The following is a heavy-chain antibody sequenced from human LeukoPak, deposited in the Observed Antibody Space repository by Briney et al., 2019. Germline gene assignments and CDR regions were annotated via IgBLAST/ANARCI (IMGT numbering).Heavy chain of an antibody. D-gene: IGHD2-2*01. J-gene: IGHJ6*03. CDR2: IIPIFGTA. CDR1: GGTFSSYA. Sequence: VASVKVSCKASGGTFSSYAISWVRQAPGQGLEWMGGIIPIFGTANYAQKLQGRVTMTTDTSTSTYYMELRSLRSDDTAVYYCARDSIVVVPAALYYMDVWGKGTTVTVSS. CDR3: ARDSIVVVPAALYYMDV. V-gene: IGHV1-69*05.